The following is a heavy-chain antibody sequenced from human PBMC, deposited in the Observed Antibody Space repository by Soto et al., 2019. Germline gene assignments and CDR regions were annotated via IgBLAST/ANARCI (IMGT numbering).Heavy chain of an antibody. D-gene: IGHD2-15*01. CDR1: GFTFSNFY. CDR2: ISGTSHDT. V-gene: IGHV3-11*05. J-gene: IGHJ6*02. CDR3: ARSGGTCYSAGCYYYAMDV. Sequence: QVQLVESGGGLVKPGGSLRLSCEASGFTFSNFYMSWIRQAPGKGLEWVSYISGTSHDTNYADSVKGRITISRDNAKNSLHLQMHSLRAEHTAVYYCARSGGTCYSAGCYYYAMDVWGQGTTVTVSS.